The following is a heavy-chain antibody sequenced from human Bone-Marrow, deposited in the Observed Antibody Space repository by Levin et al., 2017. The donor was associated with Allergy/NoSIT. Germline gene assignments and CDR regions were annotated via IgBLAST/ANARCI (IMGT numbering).Heavy chain of an antibody. CDR3: AKAKDRIQSDIVLMVYAIEVTMVRSYDAFDI. CDR2: ISGSGGST. Sequence: QTGGSLRLSCAASGFTFSSYAMSWVRQAPGKGLEWVSAISGSGGSTYYADSVKGRFTISRDNSKNTLYLQMNSLRAEDTAVYYCAKAKDRIQSDIVLMVYAIEVTMVRSYDAFDIWGQGTMVTVSS. D-gene: IGHD2-8*01. J-gene: IGHJ3*02. V-gene: IGHV3-23*01. CDR1: GFTFSSYA.